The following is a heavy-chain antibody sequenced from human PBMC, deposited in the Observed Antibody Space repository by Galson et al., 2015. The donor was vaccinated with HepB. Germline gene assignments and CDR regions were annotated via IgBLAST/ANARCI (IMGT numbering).Heavy chain of an antibody. D-gene: IGHD4-17*01. CDR1: GFSLSNFW. CDR3: RGTDYGDGRDY. V-gene: IGHV3-7*01. CDR2: IKEDGSEK. J-gene: IGHJ4*02. Sequence: SLRLSCAASGFSLSNFWMSWVRQAPGKGLEWVANIKEDGSEKYYVESVKGRFTVSRDNAKNSVILQMNNLRVEDTAMYFCRGTDYGDGRDYWGQGTLITVSS.